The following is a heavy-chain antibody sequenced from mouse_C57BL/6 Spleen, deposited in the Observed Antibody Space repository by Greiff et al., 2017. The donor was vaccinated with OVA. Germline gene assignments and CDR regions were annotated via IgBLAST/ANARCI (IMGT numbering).Heavy chain of an antibody. D-gene: IGHD2-4*01. CDR2: ICSGSSTI. CDR3: ARNYDDYYAMDY. V-gene: IGHV5-17*01. J-gene: IGHJ4*01. Sequence: LVASGACLVTPVSSLQLSCSASGFSFSDSGMHLFRQPPVHGLSLVAYICSGSSTIYYADTVKGRFTFSSDNAKNTLFLQMTSLRSEDTAMYYCARNYDDYYAMDYWGQGTSVTVSS. CDR1: GFSFSDSG.